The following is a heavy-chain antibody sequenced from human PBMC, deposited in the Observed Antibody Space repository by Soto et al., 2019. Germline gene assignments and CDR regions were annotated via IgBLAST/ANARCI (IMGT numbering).Heavy chain of an antibody. Sequence: PSETLSLTCTVSGGSISSYYWSWIRQPPGKGLEWIRYIYYSGSTNYNPSLKSRVTISVDTSKNQFSLKLSSVTAADTAVYYCARHFNDGYDYIWGSYRPQGAFDIWGQGTMVTVSS. CDR1: GGSISSYY. V-gene: IGHV4-59*08. CDR3: ARHFNDGYDYIWGSYRPQGAFDI. D-gene: IGHD3-16*02. CDR2: IYYSGST. J-gene: IGHJ3*02.